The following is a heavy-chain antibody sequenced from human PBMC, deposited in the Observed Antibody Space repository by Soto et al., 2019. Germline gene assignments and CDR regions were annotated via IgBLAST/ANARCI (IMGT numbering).Heavy chain of an antibody. D-gene: IGHD2-2*01. CDR3: ARDTDIVVVPDAIRHYYYGMDV. CDR2: ISYDGSNK. CDR1: GFTFSSYA. J-gene: IGHJ6*02. V-gene: IGHV3-30-3*01. Sequence: GSLRLSCAASGFTFSSYAMHWVRQAPGKGLEWVAVISYDGSNKYYADSVKGRFTVSRDNSKNTLYLQMNSLRAEDTAVYYCARDTDIVVVPDAIRHYYYGMDVWGQGTTVTVSS.